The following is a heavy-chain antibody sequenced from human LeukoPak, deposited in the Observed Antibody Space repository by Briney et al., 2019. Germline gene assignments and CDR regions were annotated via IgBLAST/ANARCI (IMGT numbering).Heavy chain of an antibody. D-gene: IGHD3-16*02. J-gene: IGHJ4*02. Sequence: SETLSLTCAVYGAALSEYYWSWIRQSPGKGLEWIGEVAHKGPTVYSPTLNRKYNPSFKSRVTISVDTSKNQFFLRLTSVTSVDTAVYYCARNALQDYFDHWGQGTLVAVSS. CDR2: VAHKGPTVYSPTLNR. CDR3: ARNALQDYFDH. V-gene: IGHV4-34*01. CDR1: GAALSEYY.